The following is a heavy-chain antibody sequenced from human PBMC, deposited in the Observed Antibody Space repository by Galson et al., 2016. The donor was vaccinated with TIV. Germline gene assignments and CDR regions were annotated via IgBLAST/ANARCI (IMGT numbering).Heavy chain of an antibody. CDR1: GDSISSITYY. J-gene: IGHJ4*02. V-gene: IGHV4-39*07. CDR3: ARERRYYDSSESFDY. CDR2: IDYSGRT. Sequence: LSLTCTVSGDSISSITYYWGWIRQPPGKGLEWIGSIDYSGRTYYNPSLKSRVSISVDTSKNQFSLKLTSVTAADTAAYYCARERRYYDSSESFDYWGQGTLVTVST. D-gene: IGHD3-22*01.